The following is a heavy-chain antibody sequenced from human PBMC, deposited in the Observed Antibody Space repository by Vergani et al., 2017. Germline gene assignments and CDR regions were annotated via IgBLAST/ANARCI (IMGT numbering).Heavy chain of an antibody. Sequence: QVQLQESGPGVVKPSQTLSLTCAVSGGSISSGDHCWTWIRQRPGKGLEWIGYIFYSGTTYDNPSLRSRLSISVDTSQNQFSLKFRSVTAAATAVYYCARVDTQVPATSHFYYMDVWGKGATVVVSS. CDR2: IFYSGTT. D-gene: IGHD5-18*01. CDR3: ARVDTQVPATSHFYYMDV. V-gene: IGHV4-31*11. J-gene: IGHJ6*03. CDR1: GGSISSGDHC.